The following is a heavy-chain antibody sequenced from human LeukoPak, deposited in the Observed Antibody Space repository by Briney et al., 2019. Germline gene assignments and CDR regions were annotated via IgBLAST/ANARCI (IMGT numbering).Heavy chain of an antibody. CDR2: IIPILGTA. CDR1: GGTFSSYA. J-gene: IGHJ4*02. D-gene: IGHD5-18*01. CDR3: ATKRGYSYGSPH. V-gene: IGHV1-69*13. Sequence: SVKVSCKASGGTFSSYAISWVRQTPGQGLEWMGGIIPILGTANYAQKFQGRVTITADESTSTAYMELSSLRSEDTAVYYCATKRGYSYGSPHWGQGTLVTVSS.